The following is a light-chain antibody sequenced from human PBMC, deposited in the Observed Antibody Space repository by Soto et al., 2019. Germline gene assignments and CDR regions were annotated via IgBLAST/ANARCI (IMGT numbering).Light chain of an antibody. J-gene: IGKJ5*01. CDR2: YAS. CDR3: QQRSYWPPIT. V-gene: IGKV3-11*01. Sequence: ETVLTQSPGTLSLSPGERATLSCRASQSVSSNLAWYQQKPGQAPRLLIYYASNRAAGIPARFSGSGSGTDFTLTISSLEPEDFAVYYCQQRSYWPPITFGQGTRLEIK. CDR1: QSVSSN.